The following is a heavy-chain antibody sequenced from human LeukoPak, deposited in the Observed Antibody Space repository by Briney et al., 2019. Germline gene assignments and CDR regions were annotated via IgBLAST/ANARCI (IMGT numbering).Heavy chain of an antibody. D-gene: IGHD3-22*01. V-gene: IGHV3-15*01. CDR1: GFTFSNAW. J-gene: IGHJ4*02. CDR2: IKSKTDGGTT. CDR3: TATPPYYDSSGYYLYYFDY. Sequence: GGSLRLSCAASGFTFSNAWMSWVRQAPGKGLEWVGRIKSKTDGGTTDYAAPVKGRFTISRDDSKNTLYLQMNSLRTEDTAVYYCTATPPYYDSSGYYLYYFDYWGQGTLVTVSS.